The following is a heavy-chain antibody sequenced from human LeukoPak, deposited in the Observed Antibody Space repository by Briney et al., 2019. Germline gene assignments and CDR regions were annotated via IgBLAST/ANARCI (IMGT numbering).Heavy chain of an antibody. CDR1: GYTFTGYY. V-gene: IGHV1-2*04. CDR2: INPNSGGT. CDR3: ASSYSDYLDAFDI. Sequence: ASVKVSCKASGYTFTGYYMHWVRQAPGQGLEWMGWINPNSGGTNYAQKFQGWVTTTRDTSISTAYMELSRLRSDDTAVYYCASSYSDYLDAFDIWGQGTMVTVSS. D-gene: IGHD4-11*01. J-gene: IGHJ3*02.